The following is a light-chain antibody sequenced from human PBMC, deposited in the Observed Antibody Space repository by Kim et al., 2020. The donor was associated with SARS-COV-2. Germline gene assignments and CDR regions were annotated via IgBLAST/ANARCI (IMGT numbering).Light chain of an antibody. CDR1: QGITNY. J-gene: IGKJ4*01. CDR2: AAS. Sequence: DIQMTQSPSSLSASVGDRVTITCRASQGITNYLAWYQQRPGKVPKLLIYAASTLQSGVPSRFSCSGSGTDFTLTISSLQPEDVATYYCQEYDSALLTFCAGTKVYIK. CDR3: QEYDSALLT. V-gene: IGKV1-27*01.